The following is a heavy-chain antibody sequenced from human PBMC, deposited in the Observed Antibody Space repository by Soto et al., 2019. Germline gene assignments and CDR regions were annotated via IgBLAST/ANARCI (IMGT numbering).Heavy chain of an antibody. Sequence: ASVKVSCTASGFTVSGSAVQWVRQARGQGLEWMGWMNPNSGNTGYAQKFQGRVTMTRDTSISTAYMELSSLRSEDTAVYYCARQWELSGYYYGMDVWGQGTTVTAP. CDR2: MNPNSGNT. CDR3: ARQWELSGYYYGMDV. V-gene: IGHV1-8*02. J-gene: IGHJ6*02. D-gene: IGHD1-26*01. CDR1: GFTVSGSA.